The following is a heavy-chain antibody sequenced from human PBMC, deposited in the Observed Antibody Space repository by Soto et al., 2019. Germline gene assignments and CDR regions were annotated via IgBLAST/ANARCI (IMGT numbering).Heavy chain of an antibody. CDR2: ISGDNGNT. CDR1: AYTFTNYA. D-gene: IGHD2-15*01. J-gene: IGHJ4*02. Sequence: QVQLVQSGAEVKKPGASVRVSCQTSAYTFTNYAVSWVRQAPGQGLEWMGWISGDNGNTIDAQKFQGRVTMTTDTARRKAYMELRSLRSDVTAVYYCATGLLGDCSGGSCYSDSWGQGTRVTVSS. V-gene: IGHV1-18*01. CDR3: ATGLLGDCSGGSCYSDS.